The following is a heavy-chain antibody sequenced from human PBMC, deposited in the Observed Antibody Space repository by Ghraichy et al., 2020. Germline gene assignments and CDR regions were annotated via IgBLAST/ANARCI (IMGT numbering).Heavy chain of an antibody. CDR1: GGSINSGNYF. Sequence: SETLSLTCTVSGGSINSGNYFWTWLRQPPGKGLEWIGNIYYSGRTDYNPSLRGRLTISIDTSKNQFSLKLSSVTAADTAVYYCARDKGYCSGGSCLFDPWGQGTLVTVSS. CDR3: ARDKGYCSGGSCLFDP. V-gene: IGHV4-30-4*01. CDR2: IYYSGRT. J-gene: IGHJ5*02. D-gene: IGHD2-15*01.